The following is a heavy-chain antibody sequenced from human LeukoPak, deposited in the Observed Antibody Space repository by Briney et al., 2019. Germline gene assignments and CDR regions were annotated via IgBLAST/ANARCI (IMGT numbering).Heavy chain of an antibody. CDR2: MNPNSGNT. CDR1: GYTFTSYD. V-gene: IGHV1-8*01. J-gene: IGHJ4*02. D-gene: IGHD3-22*01. CDR3: ARDSDTYYYDSSGSYYY. Sequence: ASVKVSCKASGYTFTSYDINWVRQATGQGLEWMGWMNPNSGNTGYAQKFQGRVTMTRNTSISTAYMELSSLRSDDTAVYYCARDSDTYYYDSSGSYYYWGQGTLVTVSS.